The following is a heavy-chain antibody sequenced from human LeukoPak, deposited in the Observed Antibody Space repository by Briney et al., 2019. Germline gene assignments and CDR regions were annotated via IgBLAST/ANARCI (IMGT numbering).Heavy chain of an antibody. J-gene: IGHJ4*02. Sequence: GGSLRLPCAASGFTFSGSAMHWVRQASGKGLEWVGHIGNKVSNYATEYAASLRGRFTISRDDSKDTAHPQVNSLKTEDTAVYYCAGNYDSWTGLNYWGQGTLVTVSS. CDR2: IGNKVSNYAT. CDR3: AGNYDSWTGLNY. V-gene: IGHV3-73*01. D-gene: IGHD3-3*01. CDR1: GFTFSGSA.